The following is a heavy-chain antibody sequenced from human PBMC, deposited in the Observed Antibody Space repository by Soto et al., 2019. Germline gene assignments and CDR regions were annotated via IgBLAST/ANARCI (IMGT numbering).Heavy chain of an antibody. CDR1: GYTFTSYD. J-gene: IGHJ4*02. V-gene: IGHV1-8*01. D-gene: IGHD3-10*01. CDR2: MNPNCGNT. Sequence: ASVKVSCKASGYTFTSYDINWVRQATGQGLEWMGWMNPNCGNTGYAKKFQGRVTMTRNTSTSTAYMELSSLRFEDTAVYYCARGTPEGWYGAVYWGQGTLVTVSS. CDR3: ARGTPEGWYGAVY.